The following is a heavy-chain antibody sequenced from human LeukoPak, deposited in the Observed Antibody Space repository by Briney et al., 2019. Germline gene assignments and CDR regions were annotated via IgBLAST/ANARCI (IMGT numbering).Heavy chain of an antibody. D-gene: IGHD4-17*01. CDR1: GFTFSRFN. Sequence: GGSLRLSCAASGFTFSRFNLHWVRQAPGKGLEWVAVIWHDGSNKYYTYSVKGRFTISRDDSKNTLYLQMNSLKAEDTAVYYCARPDYGASGDYWGQGTLVTVSS. CDR3: ARPDYGASGDY. J-gene: IGHJ4*02. V-gene: IGHV3-33*01. CDR2: IWHDGSNK.